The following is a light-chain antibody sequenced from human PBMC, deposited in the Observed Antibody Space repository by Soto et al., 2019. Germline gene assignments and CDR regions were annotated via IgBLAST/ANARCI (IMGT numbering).Light chain of an antibody. J-gene: IGKJ5*01. Sequence: LLSRSPSSLSPSVEDRVTITCRAIQGIETSLALYQPTRGKAPKLLIYAASNFQSGVPSRFSGSASGTLATINISSLQAEDGETYCCQQLHGYPITFGQGARLDIK. CDR1: QGIETS. CDR3: QQLHGYPIT. V-gene: IGKV1-9*01. CDR2: AAS.